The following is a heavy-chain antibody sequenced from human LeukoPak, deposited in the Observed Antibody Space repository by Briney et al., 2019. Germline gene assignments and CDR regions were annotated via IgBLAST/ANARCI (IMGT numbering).Heavy chain of an antibody. CDR3: ARSPMVRGIIAHFDY. V-gene: IGHV3-72*01. J-gene: IGHJ4*02. D-gene: IGHD3-10*01. Sequence: GGSLRLSCAASGFTFSDHYIDWARQAPGKGLEWVGRSRDKGNSYTTAYAASVRGRFTISRDDSKNSLYLQMNSLRAEDTAVYYCARSPMVRGIIAHFDYWGQGTLVTVSS. CDR1: GFTFSDHY. CDR2: SRDKGNSYTT.